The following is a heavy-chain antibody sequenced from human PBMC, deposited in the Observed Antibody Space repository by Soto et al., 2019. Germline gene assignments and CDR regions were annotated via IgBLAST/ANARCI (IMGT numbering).Heavy chain of an antibody. Sequence: QVQLVQSGAEVKKPGASVKVSCKASGYTFTSYAMHWVRQAPGQTLEWMGWINAGNGNTKYSQKFQGRVTITRDTSASTAYMELSSLRSEDTAVYYCARVLSGWYYFDYWGQGTLVTVSS. D-gene: IGHD6-19*01. V-gene: IGHV1-3*01. J-gene: IGHJ4*02. CDR3: ARVLSGWYYFDY. CDR1: GYTFTSYA. CDR2: INAGNGNT.